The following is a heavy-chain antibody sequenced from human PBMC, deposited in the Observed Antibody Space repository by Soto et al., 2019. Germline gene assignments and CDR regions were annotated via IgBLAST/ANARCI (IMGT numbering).Heavy chain of an antibody. J-gene: IGHJ6*02. CDR2: IKQDGSEK. CDR3: ARDPSVVVVAATPYYYYGMDV. D-gene: IGHD2-15*01. Sequence: GGSLRLSCAASGFTFSSYWMSWVRQAPGKGLEWVANIKQDGSEKYYVDSVKGRFTISRDNAKNSLYLQMNSLRAEDTAVYYRARDPSVVVVAATPYYYYGMDVWGQGTTVTVSS. V-gene: IGHV3-7*01. CDR1: GFTFSSYW.